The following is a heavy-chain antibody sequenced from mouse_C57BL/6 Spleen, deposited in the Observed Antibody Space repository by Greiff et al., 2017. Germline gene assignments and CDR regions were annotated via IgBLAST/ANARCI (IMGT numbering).Heavy chain of an antibody. CDR2: ISYSGST. CDR3: AREGSQATFAY. J-gene: IGHJ3*01. CDR1: GYSITSGYD. D-gene: IGHD3-2*02. V-gene: IGHV3-1*01. Sequence: EVQLVESGPGMVKPSQSLSLTCTVTGYSITSGYDWHWIRHFPGNKLEWMGYISYSGSTNYNPSLKSRISITHDTSKNHFFLKLNSVTTEDTATYYCAREGSQATFAYWGQGTLVTVSA.